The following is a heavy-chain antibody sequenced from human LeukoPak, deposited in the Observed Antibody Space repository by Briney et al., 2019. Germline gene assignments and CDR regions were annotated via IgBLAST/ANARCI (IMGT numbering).Heavy chain of an antibody. V-gene: IGHV4-59*08. CDR3: SSACASSRSLDY. Sequence: PSETLRHTCSASGDSISTDLWSWIRQPPGRGLEWIGYIYYSGSTNYNPSLKSRVTISVDTSTNQFSLKLSPVTAAVTAAYICSSACASSRSLDYWRQGTVAPVSS. J-gene: IGHJ4*02. CDR1: GDSISTDL. CDR2: IYYSGST.